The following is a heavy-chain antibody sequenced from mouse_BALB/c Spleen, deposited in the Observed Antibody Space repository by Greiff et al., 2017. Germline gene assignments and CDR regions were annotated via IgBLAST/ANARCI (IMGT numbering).Heavy chain of an antibody. Sequence: QVQLKQSGAELAKPGASVKMSCKASGYSFTSYWMHWVKQRPGQGLEWIGYINPSTGYTEYNQKFKDKATLTADKSSSTAYMQLSSLTSEDSAVYYCAKGTGDGAYWGQGTLVTVSA. V-gene: IGHV1-7*01. CDR1: GYSFTSYW. CDR3: AKGTGDGAY. CDR2: INPSTGYT. J-gene: IGHJ3*01. D-gene: IGHD4-1*01.